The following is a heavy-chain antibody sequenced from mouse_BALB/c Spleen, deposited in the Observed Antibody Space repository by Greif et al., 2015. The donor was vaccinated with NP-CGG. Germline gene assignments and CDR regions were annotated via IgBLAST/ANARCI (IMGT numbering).Heavy chain of an antibody. J-gene: IGHJ3*01. CDR1: GFTFSSFG. V-gene: IGHV5-17*02. D-gene: IGHD2-2*01. Sequence: EVMLVESGGGLVQPGGSRKLSCAASGFTFSSFGMHWVRQAPEKGLEWVAYISSGSSTIYYADTVKGRFTISRDNPKNTLCLQMTSLRSEDTAMYYCARSGYDAFAYWGQGTLVTVSA. CDR2: ISSGSSTI. CDR3: ARSGYDAFAY.